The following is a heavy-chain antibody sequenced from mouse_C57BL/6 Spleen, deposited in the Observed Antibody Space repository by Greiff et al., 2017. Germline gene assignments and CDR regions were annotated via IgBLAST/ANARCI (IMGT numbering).Heavy chain of an antibody. CDR1: GYTFTSYW. CDR2: IDPSARYT. V-gene: IGHV1-50*01. Sequence: QVQLQQPGAELVKPGASVKLSCKASGYTFTSYWMQWVKQRPGQGLEWIGEIDPSARYTNYNQKFKGKATLTVATSSSTAYMQLSSLTSEDSAVYYCAKGNWEDYWGQGTTLTVSS. CDR3: AKGNWEDY. J-gene: IGHJ2*01. D-gene: IGHD4-1*01.